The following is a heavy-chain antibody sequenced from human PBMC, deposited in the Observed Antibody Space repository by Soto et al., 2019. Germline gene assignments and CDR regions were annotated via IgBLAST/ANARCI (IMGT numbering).Heavy chain of an antibody. V-gene: IGHV1-18*01. D-gene: IGHD1-1*01. CDR3: VRDWQLSP. CDR2: ISGHNGNT. CDR1: GYTLTNYG. Sequence: QVQLVQSGDEVKKTGASGKVSCRASGYTLTNYGISCVRQAPGQGLFWMGWISGHNGNTLYAQNGQGRLTLTIDTSTNTAYMELMSLKIDDTAMYYCVRDWQLSPWGQGTLVTVSS. J-gene: IGHJ5*02.